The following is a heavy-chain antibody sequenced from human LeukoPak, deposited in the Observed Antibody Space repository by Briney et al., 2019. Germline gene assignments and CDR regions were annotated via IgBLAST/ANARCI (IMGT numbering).Heavy chain of an antibody. Sequence: GESLKISCKGSGYTFTNYWIGWVRQMPGKGLEWMGSIYPGDSGIRYSPSFQGQVTISADKSISTAYLQWSSLKASDTAMYYCARNYDSSGYYWVYWGQGTLVTVSS. CDR2: IYPGDSGI. CDR3: ARNYDSSGYYWVY. J-gene: IGHJ4*02. CDR1: GYTFTNYW. D-gene: IGHD3-22*01. V-gene: IGHV5-51*01.